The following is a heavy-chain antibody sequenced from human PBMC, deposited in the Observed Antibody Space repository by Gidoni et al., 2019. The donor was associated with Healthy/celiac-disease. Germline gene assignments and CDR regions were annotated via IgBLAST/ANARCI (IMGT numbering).Heavy chain of an antibody. J-gene: IGHJ6*02. CDR2: IYYSGST. CDR3: ARIDAMVRGQNYYGMDV. CDR1: GGSISSSSYY. Sequence: QLQLQESGPGLVKPSETLSLTCTVSGGSISSSSYYWGWIRQPPGKGLEWIGSIYYSGSTYYNPSLKSRVTISVDTSKNPFSLKLSSVTAADTAVYYCARIDAMVRGQNYYGMDVWGQGTTVTVSS. D-gene: IGHD3-10*01. V-gene: IGHV4-39*07.